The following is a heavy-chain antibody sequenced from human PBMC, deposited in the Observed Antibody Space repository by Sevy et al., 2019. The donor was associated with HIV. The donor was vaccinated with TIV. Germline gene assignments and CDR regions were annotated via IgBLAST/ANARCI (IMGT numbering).Heavy chain of an antibody. CDR1: GFTFSSYW. CDR2: IKQDGSEK. V-gene: IGHV3-7*01. Sequence: GGSLRLSCASSGFTFSSYWMSWVRQAPGKGLEWVANIKQDGSEKYYVDSVKGRFTISRDNAKNSLYLQMNSLRAEDTAVYYCARHVGRGYDFWSGYPYYYYCGMDVWGQGTTVTVSS. J-gene: IGHJ6*02. CDR3: ARHVGRGYDFWSGYPYYYYCGMDV. D-gene: IGHD3-3*01.